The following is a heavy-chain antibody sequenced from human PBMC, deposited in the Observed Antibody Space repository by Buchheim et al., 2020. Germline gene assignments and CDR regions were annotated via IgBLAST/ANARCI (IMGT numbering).Heavy chain of an antibody. CDR3: ARDLLEGDYYYYMDV. J-gene: IGHJ6*03. V-gene: IGHV3-21*01. CDR1: GFAFSSYS. Sequence: EVQLVESGGGLVKPGGSLRLSCAASGFAFSSYSMTWVRQAPGKGLEWVSAISSSSRYIYYADSVTGRFTVSRDNAKNSLYLQMNSLRAEDTAVYYCARDLLEGDYYYYMDVWGKGTT. CDR2: ISSSSRYI. D-gene: IGHD1-1*01.